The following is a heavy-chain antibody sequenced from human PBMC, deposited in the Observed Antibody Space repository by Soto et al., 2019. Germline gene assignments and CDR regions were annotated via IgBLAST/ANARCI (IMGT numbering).Heavy chain of an antibody. CDR2: ICPGDSDT. CDR3: ARQGRYYDFWSGYYNYFDY. Sequence: GESLKVSCKGSGYSFTRYWIGWVGQMPGKGLGCRGIICPGDSDTKNSPSFQCQVTISADKSIGSAYLQWSSLKASENATYYCARQGRYYDFWSGYYNYFDYWRQGTLVTFSS. J-gene: IGHJ4*02. CDR1: GYSFTRYW. V-gene: IGHV5-51*01. D-gene: IGHD3-3*01.